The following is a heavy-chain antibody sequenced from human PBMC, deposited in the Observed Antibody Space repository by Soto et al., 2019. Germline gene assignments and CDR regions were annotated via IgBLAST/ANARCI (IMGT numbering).Heavy chain of an antibody. V-gene: IGHV1-69*13. CDR3: ASDYAVADTYYYCMDV. CDR2: IIPLSGTA. D-gene: IGHD6-19*01. CDR1: GGTFSNYA. J-gene: IGHJ6*02. Sequence: SVKVSCKASGGTFSNYAISWVRQAPGQGLEWMGGIIPLSGTANYAQKFQGRVTITADDSTSTAYMELRSLRSEDTAIYYCASDYAVADTYYYCMDVWGQGTTVTVSS.